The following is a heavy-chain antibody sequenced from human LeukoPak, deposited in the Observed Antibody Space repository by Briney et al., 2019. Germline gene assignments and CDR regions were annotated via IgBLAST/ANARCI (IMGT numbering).Heavy chain of an antibody. D-gene: IGHD3-3*01. V-gene: IGHV3-21*01. CDR2: ISSSSSYI. Sequence: GGSLRLSCTASGFIFSNHAMSWVRQAPGKGLEWVSSISSSSSYIYYADSVKGRFTISRDNAKNSLYLRMNSLRAEDTAVYYCARETAYYDFWRFGTHTTYYGMDVWGQGTTVTVSS. CDR1: GFIFSNHA. CDR3: ARETAYYDFWRFGTHTTYYGMDV. J-gene: IGHJ6*02.